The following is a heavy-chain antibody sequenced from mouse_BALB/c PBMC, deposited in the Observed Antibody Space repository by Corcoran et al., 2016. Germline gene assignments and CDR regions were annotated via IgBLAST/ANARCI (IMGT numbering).Heavy chain of an antibody. CDR3: ARRGLRRDYGSAWFAY. D-gene: IGHD1-2*01. CDR2: INTNTGEP. J-gene: IGHJ3*01. CDR1: GYTFTNYG. V-gene: IGHV9-3*02. Sequence: QIQLVQSGPELKKPGETVKISCKASGYTFTNYGMNWVKQAPGKGLKWMGWINTNTGEPTYAEEFKGRFAFSLETSASTAYLQINNLKNEDTATYFCARRGLRRDYGSAWFAYWGQGTLVTVSA.